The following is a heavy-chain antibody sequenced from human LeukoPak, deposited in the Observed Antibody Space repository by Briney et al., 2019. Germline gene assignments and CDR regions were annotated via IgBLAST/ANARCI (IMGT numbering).Heavy chain of an antibody. J-gene: IGHJ5*02. CDR3: ARSVAAAGRGVDWFDP. D-gene: IGHD6-13*01. Sequence: GASVKVSCKASGGAFISYAISWVRQAPGQGLEWMGGIIPIFGTANYAQKFQGRVTITTDESTSTAYMELSSLRSEDTAVYYCARSVAAAGRGVDWFDPWGQGTLVTVSS. V-gene: IGHV1-69*05. CDR2: IIPIFGTA. CDR1: GGAFISYA.